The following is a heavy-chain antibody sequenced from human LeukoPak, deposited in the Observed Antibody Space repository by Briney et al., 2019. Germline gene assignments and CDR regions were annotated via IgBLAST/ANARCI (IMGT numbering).Heavy chain of an antibody. CDR1: GFTFSSYS. V-gene: IGHV3-30*02. D-gene: IGHD4-23*01. CDR3: AKSEVGGSYGGYSGEPAFDI. Sequence: GGSLRLSCAASGFTFSSYSMNWVRQAPGKGLEWVAFIRYDGSNKYYADSVKGRFTISRDNSKNTLYLQMNSLRAEDTAVYYCAKSEVGGSYGGYSGEPAFDIWGQGTMVTVSS. CDR2: IRYDGSNK. J-gene: IGHJ3*02.